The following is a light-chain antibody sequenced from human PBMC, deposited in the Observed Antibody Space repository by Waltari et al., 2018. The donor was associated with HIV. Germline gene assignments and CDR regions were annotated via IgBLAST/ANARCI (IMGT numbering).Light chain of an antibody. CDR2: SSF. CDR1: ETIGTN. V-gene: IGKV1-39*01. J-gene: IGKJ3*01. Sequence: DIEMTQSPSSLSASVGDRVTITCRASETIGTNVNWYQQKPGKAPALLIYSSFSLQTGVPSRFSGSGFGHEFTLTISSLQPEDFATYYCQQSYGVPLTFGPGTKVDVK. CDR3: QQSYGVPLT.